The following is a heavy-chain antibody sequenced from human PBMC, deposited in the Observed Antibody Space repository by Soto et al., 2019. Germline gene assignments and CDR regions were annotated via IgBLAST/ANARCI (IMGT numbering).Heavy chain of an antibody. J-gene: IGHJ5*02. CDR2: ISPDGSNE. D-gene: IGHD5-18*01. CDR3: ARVERGYSYGP. V-gene: IGHV3-30*09. CDR1: GFNFNKYA. Sequence: GGSLRLSCAASGFNFNKYAMHWVRQAPGKGLEWVAIISPDGSNENYADSVKGRFAISRDNSKNTVYLQMNSLRDEDTAVYYCARVERGYSYGPWGQGTLVTVSS.